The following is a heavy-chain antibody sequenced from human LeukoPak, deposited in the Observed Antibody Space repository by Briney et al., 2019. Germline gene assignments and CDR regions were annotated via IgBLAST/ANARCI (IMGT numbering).Heavy chain of an antibody. CDR1: GYTFTAYW. CDR3: ARRVAGKEGDY. CDR2: IYPGDSDT. D-gene: IGHD6-19*01. Sequence: GESLKISCKGSGYTFTAYWIGLVRQMPGKGLEWMGIIYPGDSDTRYSPSFQGQVTISADKSIRPAYLQWSSLKASDTAMYYCARRVAGKEGDYWGQGTLVTVSS. V-gene: IGHV5-51*01. J-gene: IGHJ4*02.